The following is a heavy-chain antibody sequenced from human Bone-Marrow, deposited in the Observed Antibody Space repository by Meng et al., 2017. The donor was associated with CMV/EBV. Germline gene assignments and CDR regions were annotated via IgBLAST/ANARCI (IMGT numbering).Heavy chain of an antibody. Sequence: GEPLKISCAASGFTFDDYTMHWVRQAPGKGLEWVSLISWDGGSIYYGPSVEGRFTVSRDNSKNSLYLQMSSLTMEDTALYYCAKGLYSNGWDMMTHWGQGTLVTVSS. V-gene: IGHV3-43*01. J-gene: IGHJ4*02. CDR1: GFTFDDYT. D-gene: IGHD6-19*01. CDR2: ISWDGGSI. CDR3: AKGLYSNGWDMMTH.